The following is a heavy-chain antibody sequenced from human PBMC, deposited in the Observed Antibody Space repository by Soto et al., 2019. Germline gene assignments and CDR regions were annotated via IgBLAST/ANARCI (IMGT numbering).Heavy chain of an antibody. CDR1: GFTFSSYS. V-gene: IGHV3-48*02. D-gene: IGHD1-26*01. CDR3: ARDGSSGCYRPCWFDP. J-gene: IGHJ5*02. Sequence: EVQLVESGGGLVQPGGSLRLSCAASGFTFSSYSMNWVRQAPGKGLEWVSYISSSSSTIYYADSVKGRFTISRDNAKNSLYLQMNSLRDEDTAVYYCARDGSSGCYRPCWFDPWGQGTLVTVSS. CDR2: ISSSSSTI.